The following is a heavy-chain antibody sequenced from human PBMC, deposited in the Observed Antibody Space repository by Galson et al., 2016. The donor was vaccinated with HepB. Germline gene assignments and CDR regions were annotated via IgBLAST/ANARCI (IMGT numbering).Heavy chain of an antibody. J-gene: IGHJ6*02. Sequence: SLRLSCAASGFNFNGYYMTWIRQAPGKGLEWVSYISSSSTYTNYADSVKGRFTISRDNAKNSLYLQMNSLRAEDTAVYFCASGLIATGASYYYNVMDVWGQGTTVTVS. CDR2: ISSSSTYT. V-gene: IGHV3-11*03. CDR3: ASGLIATGASYYYNVMDV. D-gene: IGHD1-1*01. CDR1: GFNFNGYY.